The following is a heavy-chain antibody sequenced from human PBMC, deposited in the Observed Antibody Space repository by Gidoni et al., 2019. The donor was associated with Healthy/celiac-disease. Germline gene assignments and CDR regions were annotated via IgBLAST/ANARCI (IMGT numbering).Heavy chain of an antibody. Sequence: QVQLVQSGAEVKKPGASVKVSCKASGYTFTSYGISWVRQAPGQGLEWMGWISAYNGNTNYAKKLQGRGTMTTDTSTSTAYMELRSLRSDDTAVYYCARDRLATGTTRGFDYWGQGTLVTVSS. CDR1: GYTFTSYG. V-gene: IGHV1-18*01. CDR2: ISAYNGNT. D-gene: IGHD1-7*01. CDR3: ARDRLATGTTRGFDY. J-gene: IGHJ4*02.